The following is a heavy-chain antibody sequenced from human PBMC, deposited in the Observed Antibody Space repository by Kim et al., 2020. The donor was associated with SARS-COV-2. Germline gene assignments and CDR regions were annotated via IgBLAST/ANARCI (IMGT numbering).Heavy chain of an antibody. Sequence: AETLSLTCTVSGGSISSYYWSWIRQPPGKGLEWIGYIYYSGSTNYNPSLKSRVTISVDTSKNQFSLKLSSVTAADTAVYYGARQAAAGYYDYYYGMDVWGQGTTVTVSS. D-gene: IGHD6-13*01. CDR3: ARQAAAGYYDYYYGMDV. V-gene: IGHV4-59*08. CDR1: GGSISSYY. J-gene: IGHJ6*02. CDR2: IYYSGST.